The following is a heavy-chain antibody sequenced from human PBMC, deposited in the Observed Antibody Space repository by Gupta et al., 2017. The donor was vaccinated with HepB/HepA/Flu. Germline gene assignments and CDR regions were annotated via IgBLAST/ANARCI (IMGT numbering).Heavy chain of an antibody. Sequence: EVQLLESGGNLVQPGGSLRLSCAASGFTFSSYPMSWVRQATGKGREWVAAISGGGGTTYYAGSVKGRFTISRDNSKNTLYLQLNSLRAEDTAVYYCAKFDVDLDFWGQGTLVTVSS. D-gene: IGHD3-10*02. CDR3: AKFDVDLDF. V-gene: IGHV3-23*01. CDR1: GFTFSSYP. CDR2: ISGGGGTT. J-gene: IGHJ4*02.